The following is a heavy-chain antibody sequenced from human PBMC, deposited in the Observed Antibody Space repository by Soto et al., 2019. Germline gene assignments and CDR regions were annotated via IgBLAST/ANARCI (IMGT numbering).Heavy chain of an antibody. Sequence: GGSLRLSCAASGFTFDDYAMHWVRQAPGKGLEWVSGISWNSGSIGYADSVKGRFTISRDNAKNSLYLQMNSLRAEDTALYYCAKLVNWNDLSDYWGQGTLVTVSS. D-gene: IGHD1-1*01. V-gene: IGHV3-9*01. CDR1: GFTFDDYA. J-gene: IGHJ4*02. CDR3: AKLVNWNDLSDY. CDR2: ISWNSGSI.